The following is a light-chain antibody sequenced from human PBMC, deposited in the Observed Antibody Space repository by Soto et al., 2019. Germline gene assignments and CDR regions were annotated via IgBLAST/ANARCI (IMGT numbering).Light chain of an antibody. CDR3: QQYNKWPQWT. Sequence: VLTQSPATLSLSPGERATLSWRASQSVRNDYLAWYQQKPGQAPSLLIFSASTRATGVPARFSGSGSGTEFTLTISSLQSEDFAVYYCQQYNKWPQWTFGQGTKVDI. V-gene: IGKV3-15*01. CDR1: QSVRND. J-gene: IGKJ1*01. CDR2: SAS.